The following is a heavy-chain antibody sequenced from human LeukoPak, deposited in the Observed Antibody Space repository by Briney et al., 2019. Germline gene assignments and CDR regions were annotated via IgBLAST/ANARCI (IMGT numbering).Heavy chain of an antibody. V-gene: IGHV4-61*02. J-gene: IGHJ4*02. CDR3: AREPYSSGPDGDY. D-gene: IGHD6-19*01. CDR1: GGSISSGSYY. CDR2: IYTSGST. Sequence: KSSQTLSLTCAVSGGSISSGSYYWSWIRQPAGKGLEWIGRIYTSGSTNYNPSLKSRVTISVDRSKNQFSLKLTSVTAADTAVYYCAREPYSSGPDGDYWGQGTLVTVSS.